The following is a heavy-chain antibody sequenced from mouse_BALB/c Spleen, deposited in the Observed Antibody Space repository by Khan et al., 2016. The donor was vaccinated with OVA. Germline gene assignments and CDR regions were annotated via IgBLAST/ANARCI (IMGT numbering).Heavy chain of an antibody. V-gene: IGHV1-77*01. CDR3: ARRNYFGYTFAY. Sequence: QVQLQQSGAELARPGASVKLSCKASGYTFTDYYINWVKQRTGQGLEWIGEISPGSGDTYYNERLKGKATLTADKSSSTAYMQLSSLTSEASAVYFCARRNYFGYTFAYWRQGTLVTVSA. D-gene: IGHD1-2*01. CDR1: GYTFTDYY. J-gene: IGHJ3*01. CDR2: ISPGSGDT.